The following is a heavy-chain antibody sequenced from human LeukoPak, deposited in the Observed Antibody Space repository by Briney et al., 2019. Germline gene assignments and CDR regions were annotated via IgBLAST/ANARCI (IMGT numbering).Heavy chain of an antibody. Sequence: PGGSLRLSCAASGFTFSSYEMNWVRQAPGKGLERVSYISSSGSTIYYADSVKGRFTISRDNAKNSLYLQMNSLRAEDTAVYYCARDGKNGGFDPWGQGTLVTVSS. CDR1: GFTFSSYE. D-gene: IGHD1-14*01. J-gene: IGHJ5*02. V-gene: IGHV3-48*03. CDR3: ARDGKNGGFDP. CDR2: ISSSGSTI.